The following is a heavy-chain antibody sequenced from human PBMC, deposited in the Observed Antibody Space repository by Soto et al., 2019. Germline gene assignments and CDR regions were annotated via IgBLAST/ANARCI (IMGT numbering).Heavy chain of an antibody. D-gene: IGHD2-15*01. CDR3: TRRGYCSGGSCPIGFDY. V-gene: IGHV1-46*03. J-gene: IGHJ4*02. CDR2: INPRDGAT. CDR1: GAIFTTDF. Sequence: ASVRVSSKASGAIFTTDFVHWVRQAPGQGLEWMGVINPRDGATSYAQKFQYRITMTRDTSTSTVYMELSSLRSEDTAMYYCTRRGYCSGGSCPIGFDYWGQGTLVTVSS.